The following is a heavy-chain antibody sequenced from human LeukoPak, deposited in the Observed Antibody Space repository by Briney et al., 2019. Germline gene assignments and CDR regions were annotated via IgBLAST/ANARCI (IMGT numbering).Heavy chain of an antibody. V-gene: IGHV3-9*01. CDR3: AKDPYSSSWCVYFQH. Sequence: GRSLRLSCAASGFTFDDYAMHWVRQAPGKGLEWVSGISWNSGSIGYADSVKGRFTISRDNAKNSLYLQMNSLRAEDTALYYCAKDPYSSSWCVYFQHWGQGTLVTVSS. CDR1: GFTFDDYA. CDR2: ISWNSGSI. J-gene: IGHJ1*01. D-gene: IGHD6-13*01.